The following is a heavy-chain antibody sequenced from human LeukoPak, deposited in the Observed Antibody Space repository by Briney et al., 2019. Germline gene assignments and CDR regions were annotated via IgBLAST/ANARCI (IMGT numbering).Heavy chain of an antibody. V-gene: IGHV4-39*01. CDR2: IYYTGST. J-gene: IGHJ4*02. CDR1: GASISGGTYY. D-gene: IGHD1-26*01. CDR3: ARRGGSGRAFDY. Sequence: SETLSLICSLSGASISGGTYYWGWIRQPRGRGREWFGSIYYTGSTYDNPSLKSRVTISVDTSKNQFSLKLSSVPAADTVVYYCARRGGSGRAFDYWGQGALVSVSS.